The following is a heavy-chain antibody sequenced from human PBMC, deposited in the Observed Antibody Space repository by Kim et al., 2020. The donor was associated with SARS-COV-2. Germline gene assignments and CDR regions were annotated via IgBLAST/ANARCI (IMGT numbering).Heavy chain of an antibody. D-gene: IGHD3-9*01. CDR3: ARALTPGEYYDILTGYYRGGAFDI. V-gene: IGHV3-48*02. J-gene: IGHJ3*02. CDR2: ISSSSSTI. CDR1: GFTFSSYS. Sequence: GGSLRLSCAASGFTFSSYSMNWVRQAPGKGLEWVSYISSSSSTIYYADSVKGRFTISRDNAKNSLYLQMNSLRDEDTAVYYCARALTPGEYYDILTGYYRGGAFDIWGQGTMVTVSS.